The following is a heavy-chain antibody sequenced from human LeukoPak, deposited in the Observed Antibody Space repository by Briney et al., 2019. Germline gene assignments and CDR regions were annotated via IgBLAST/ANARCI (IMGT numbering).Heavy chain of an antibody. CDR1: GFTFSSYG. D-gene: IGHD3-22*01. CDR3: ARGPTEYYYDSSGYPVNY. CDR2: ISSSSSTI. V-gene: IGHV3-48*04. Sequence: GGSLRLSCAASGFTFSSYGMNWVRQAPGKGLEWVSYISSSSSTIYYADSVKGRFTISRDNAKNSLYPQMNSLRAEDTAVYYCARGPTEYYYDSSGYPVNYWGQGTLVTVSS. J-gene: IGHJ4*02.